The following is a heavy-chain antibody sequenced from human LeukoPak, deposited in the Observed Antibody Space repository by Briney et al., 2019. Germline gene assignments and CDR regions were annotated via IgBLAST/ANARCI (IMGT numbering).Heavy chain of an antibody. D-gene: IGHD2-15*01. CDR1: GFSFSTFW. V-gene: IGHV3-7*01. CDR2: IKPDGSEQ. CDR3: VRGGGLLPDY. Sequence: GGSLRLSCAASGFSFSTFWMSWVRQAPERGLEWVANIKPDGSEQYYLDSVKGRFTISRDNAKNSMYLQISSLRAEDTAVYYCVRGGGLLPDYWGQGTSVTVSS. J-gene: IGHJ4*02.